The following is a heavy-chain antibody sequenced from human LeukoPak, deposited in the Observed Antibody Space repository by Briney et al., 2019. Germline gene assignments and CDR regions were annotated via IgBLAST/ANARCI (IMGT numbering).Heavy chain of an antibody. CDR2: IYTGTT. V-gene: IGHV4-4*07. D-gene: IGHD3-9*01. Sequence: SETLSLTCTVSGGSISTFFWTWIRQSAGKGLEWIGRIYTGTTYYNPSLESRTTISVDTSNNRFSLKLTSLTAADTVVYYCARGTEMTSFTGYYSFDYWGRGSLVTVSS. CDR1: GGSISTFF. J-gene: IGHJ4*02. CDR3: ARGTEMTSFTGYYSFDY.